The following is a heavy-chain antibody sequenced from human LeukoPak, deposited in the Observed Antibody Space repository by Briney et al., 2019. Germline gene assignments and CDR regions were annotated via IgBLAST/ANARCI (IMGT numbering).Heavy chain of an antibody. V-gene: IGHV4-31*03. Sequence: SETLSLTCTVSGGSISSGGYYWSWIRQHPGKGLEWIGYIYYSGSTYYNPSLKSRVTISVDTSKNQFSLKLSSVTAADTAAYYCARGGEYYYDSSGWFDPWGQGTLVTVSS. J-gene: IGHJ5*02. D-gene: IGHD3-22*01. CDR2: IYYSGST. CDR3: ARGGEYYYDSSGWFDP. CDR1: GGSISSGGYY.